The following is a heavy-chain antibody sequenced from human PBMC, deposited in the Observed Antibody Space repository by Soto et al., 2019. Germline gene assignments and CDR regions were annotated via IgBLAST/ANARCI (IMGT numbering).Heavy chain of an antibody. J-gene: IGHJ4*02. D-gene: IGHD4-17*01. CDR2: ISGSGGST. Sequence: QTGGSLRLSCAASGFTFSSYAMSWVRQAPGKGLEWVSAISGSGGSTYYADSVKGRFTISRDNSKNMLYLQMNSLRAEDTAVYYCAKHGRYGDYVPFDYWGQRTLVTVSS. CDR1: GFTFSSYA. CDR3: AKHGRYGDYVPFDY. V-gene: IGHV3-23*01.